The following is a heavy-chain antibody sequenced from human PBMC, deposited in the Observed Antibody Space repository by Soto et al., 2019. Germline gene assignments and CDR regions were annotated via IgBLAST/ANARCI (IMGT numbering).Heavy chain of an antibody. CDR3: ARLPPRHWVDY. V-gene: IGHV4-39*01. Sequence: PSETLSLTCIVSGSSISSSGYYWGWIRQPPGKGLEWIASMYYNVGTYYNPSPKSRVTISVDTSANQFSLKLSSVTAADTAVYYCARLPPRHWVDYWGQGTLVTVSS. J-gene: IGHJ4*02. CDR1: GSSISSSGYY. CDR2: MYYNVGT. D-gene: IGHD3-16*01.